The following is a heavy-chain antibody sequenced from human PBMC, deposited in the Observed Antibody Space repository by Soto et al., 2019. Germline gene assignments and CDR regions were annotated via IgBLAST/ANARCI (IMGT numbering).Heavy chain of an antibody. CDR1: GGSISSGDYY. Sequence: QVQLQESGPGLVKPSQTLSLTCTVSGGSISSGDYYWGWIRQPPGKGLEWIGYIYYSGSTYYNPSLKSRVTISVDTSKNQFSLKLSSVTAADTAVYYCARAPGYCSSTSCHNWFDPWGQGTLVTVSS. J-gene: IGHJ5*02. D-gene: IGHD2-2*03. CDR3: ARAPGYCSSTSCHNWFDP. V-gene: IGHV4-30-4*01. CDR2: IYYSGST.